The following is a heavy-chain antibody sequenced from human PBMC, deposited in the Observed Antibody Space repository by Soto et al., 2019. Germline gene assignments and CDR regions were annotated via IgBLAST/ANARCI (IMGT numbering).Heavy chain of an antibody. CDR2: ISSRGSTI. J-gene: IGHJ6*02. CDR3: ARHDFWSGYENYYYGMDV. V-gene: IGHV3-48*04. Sequence: GGSLRLSCAASGFTFSSYGMNWVRQAPGKGLEWVSYISSRGSTIYYADSVKGRFTISRDNAKNSLYLQMNSLRAEDTAVYYCARHDFWSGYENYYYGMDVWGQGTTVTVS. CDR1: GFTFSSYG. D-gene: IGHD3-3*01.